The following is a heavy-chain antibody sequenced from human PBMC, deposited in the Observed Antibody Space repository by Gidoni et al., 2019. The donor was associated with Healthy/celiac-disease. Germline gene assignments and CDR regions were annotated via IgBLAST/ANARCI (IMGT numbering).Heavy chain of an antibody. V-gene: IGHV3-7*01. Sequence: VQLVASGGGLVQPGVSLRLSFAASGFTFSSYWMSWVRQAPGKGLEWVANIKQDGSEKYYGDSVKGRFTISRDNAKNSLYLQMNSLRAEDTAVYYCARIFWDTAMAFDYWGQGTLVTVSS. CDR1: GFTFSSYW. CDR3: ARIFWDTAMAFDY. CDR2: IKQDGSEK. D-gene: IGHD5-18*01. J-gene: IGHJ4*02.